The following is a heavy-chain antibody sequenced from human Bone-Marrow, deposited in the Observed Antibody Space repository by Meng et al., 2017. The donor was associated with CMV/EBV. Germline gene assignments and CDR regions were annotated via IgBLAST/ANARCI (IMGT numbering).Heavy chain of an antibody. Sequence: SCATSGFTFTYYAMHWVRQAPGKGLEWVAIIWYDASNKYYADSVKGRFTISRDNSKNTLYLQMNSLRAEDTAVYFCARGLSPDFWSGYQVYGMDIWGQGTTVTVSS. CDR2: IWYDASNK. CDR3: ARGLSPDFWSGYQVYGMDI. D-gene: IGHD3-3*01. V-gene: IGHV3-33*01. CDR1: GFTFTYYA. J-gene: IGHJ6*02.